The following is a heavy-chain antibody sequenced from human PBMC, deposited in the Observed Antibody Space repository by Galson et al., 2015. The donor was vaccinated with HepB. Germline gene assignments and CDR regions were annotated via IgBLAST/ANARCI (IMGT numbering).Heavy chain of an antibody. CDR2: INPDSGGT. V-gene: IGHV1-2*05. J-gene: IGHJ3*02. CDR1: GYTFTGYS. D-gene: IGHD3-9*01. Sequence: SVKVSCKASGYTFTGYSINWVRQAPGQGLEWMGRINPDSGGTNYAQKFQGSVIMTRDTSISTAYIEVISLTSDDTGVYYCAKGRLRYFDRLLQGDAENYVFEIWVQRTMVIVSS. CDR3: AKGRLRYFDRLLQGDAENYVFEI.